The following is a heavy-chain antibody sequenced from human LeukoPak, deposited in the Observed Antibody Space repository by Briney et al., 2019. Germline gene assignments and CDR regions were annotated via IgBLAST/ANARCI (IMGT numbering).Heavy chain of an antibody. D-gene: IGHD1-26*01. J-gene: IGHJ4*02. CDR1: GGSISSDY. V-gene: IGHV4-4*07. Sequence: SETLSLTCTVSGGSISSDYWSWIRQPAGKGLEWIGRIYTTGSTNYSPSLKSRVTMSVDTSKNQFSLKLSSVTAADTAVYYCARARYSGSYYARYFDYWGQGTLVTVSS. CDR2: IYTTGST. CDR3: ARARYSGSYYARYFDY.